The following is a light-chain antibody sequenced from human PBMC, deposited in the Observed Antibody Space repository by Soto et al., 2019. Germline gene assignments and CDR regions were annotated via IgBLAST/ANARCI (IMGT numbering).Light chain of an antibody. CDR1: RSNIGTNT. J-gene: IGLJ1*01. CDR3: AAWDDSLNYV. Sequence: QSVLTQPPSASGTPGQRVTISCSGSRSNIGTNTVNWYQQLPGTAPKLLIYSNSQRPSGVPDRFSGSKSGTSASLAISGLQSEDEADYYCAAWDDSLNYVFGTGTKATVL. CDR2: SNS. V-gene: IGLV1-44*01.